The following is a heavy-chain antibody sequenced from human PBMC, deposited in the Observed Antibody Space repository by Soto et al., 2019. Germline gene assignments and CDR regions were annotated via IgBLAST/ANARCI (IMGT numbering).Heavy chain of an antibody. V-gene: IGHV4-59*01. D-gene: IGHD6-19*01. J-gene: IGHJ4*02. CDR3: ARENGAVAETFDY. Sequence: SETLSLTCTVSGGSISSYYWSWIRQPPGKGLEWIGYIYYSGSTNYNPSLKSRVTISVDTSKNQFSLKLSSVTAADTAVYYCARENGAVAETFDYWGQGTLVTVSS. CDR1: GGSISSYY. CDR2: IYYSGST.